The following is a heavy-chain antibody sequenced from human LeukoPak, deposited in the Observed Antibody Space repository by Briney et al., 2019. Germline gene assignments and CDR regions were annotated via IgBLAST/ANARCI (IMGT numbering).Heavy chain of an antibody. CDR1: GYTFTSCN. Sequence: ASVTVSCKASGYTFTSCNINWVRQAPGQGLEWMGWINPNSGGTNYAQKFQGWVTMTRDTSISTAYMELSRLRSDDTAVYYCARGGYVSSIYDYWGQGTLVTVSS. J-gene: IGHJ4*02. CDR2: INPNSGGT. V-gene: IGHV1-2*04. CDR3: ARGGYVSSIYDY. D-gene: IGHD6-13*01.